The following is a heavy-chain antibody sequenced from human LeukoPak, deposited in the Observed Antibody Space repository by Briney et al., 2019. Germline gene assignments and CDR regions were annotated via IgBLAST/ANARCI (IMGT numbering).Heavy chain of an antibody. J-gene: IGHJ5*02. Sequence: PSQTLSLTCTVSGGSISSGSYYWSWIRQPAGKGLEWIGRIYTSGGTNYNPSLKSRVTISVDTSKNQFSLKLSSVTAADTAVYYCARAVYYDFWSGYSPNNWFDPWGQGTLVTVSS. CDR1: GGSISSGSYY. D-gene: IGHD3-3*01. CDR2: IYTSGGT. V-gene: IGHV4-61*02. CDR3: ARAVYYDFWSGYSPNNWFDP.